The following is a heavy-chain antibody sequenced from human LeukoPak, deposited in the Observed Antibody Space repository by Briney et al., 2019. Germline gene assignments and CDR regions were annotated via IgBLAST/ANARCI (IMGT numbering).Heavy chain of an antibody. CDR2: INIKGDDT. V-gene: IGHV3-64D*09. CDR1: GFTFTTYS. J-gene: IGHJ4*02. CDR3: VKDLRGGGYYTGFDF. Sequence: PGGSLRLSCSASGFTFTTYSMHWVRQAPGKGLELVSTINIKGDDTYYADSVKGRFTISRDNSRKTLYLQMSSLRTEDTAVYYCVKDLRGGGYYTGFDFWGQGTLVTVSS. D-gene: IGHD3-10*01.